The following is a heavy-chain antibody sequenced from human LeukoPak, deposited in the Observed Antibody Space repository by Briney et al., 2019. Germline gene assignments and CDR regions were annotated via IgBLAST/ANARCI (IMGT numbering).Heavy chain of an antibody. CDR3: ARRSGYYRDFDY. Sequence: KTSETLSLTCTVSGGSISSYYWSWIRQPPGKGLEWIGYIYYSGSTNYNTSLKSRVTISVDTSKNQFSLKLSSVTAADTAVYYCARRSGYYRDFDYWGQGTLVTVSS. V-gene: IGHV4-59*01. CDR2: IYYSGST. J-gene: IGHJ4*02. CDR1: GGSISSYY. D-gene: IGHD3-22*01.